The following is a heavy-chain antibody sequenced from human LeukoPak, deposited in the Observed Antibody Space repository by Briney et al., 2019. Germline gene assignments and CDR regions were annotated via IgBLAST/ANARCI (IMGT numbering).Heavy chain of an antibody. D-gene: IGHD2-8*01. J-gene: IGHJ4*02. CDR1: GGTFRPYA. V-gene: IGHV1-69*05. CDR2: LIPMLGTA. Sequence: GSSVKDSCKASGGTFRPYAITWVRQAPGQGLGWMGGLIPMLGTANYAQQFRGRVTMTTDESATTAYMELSSLRSDDTAVYYCARDNVYWGQGTLVTVSS. CDR3: ARDNVY.